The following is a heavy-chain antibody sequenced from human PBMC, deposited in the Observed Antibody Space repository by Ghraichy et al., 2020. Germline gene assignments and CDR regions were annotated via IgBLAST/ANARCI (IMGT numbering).Heavy chain of an antibody. J-gene: IGHJ4*02. Sequence: GGSLRLSCEASGFRFSNYWMSWVRQAPGKGLEWVANIKQDGSEKYYVDSVKGRFTISRDNAKNSLSLQMNSLRAEDTAVYYCAKDISGTTSQGFDYCGQGTLVTVSS. CDR2: IKQDGSEK. V-gene: IGHV3-7*01. D-gene: IGHD2-2*01. CDR1: GFRFSNYW. CDR3: AKDISGTTSQGFDY.